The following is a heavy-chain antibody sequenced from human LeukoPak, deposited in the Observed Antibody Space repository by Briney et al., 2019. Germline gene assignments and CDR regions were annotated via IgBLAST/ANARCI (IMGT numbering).Heavy chain of an antibody. CDR2: ISDSGGST. V-gene: IGHV3-23*01. D-gene: IGHD3-22*01. J-gene: IGHJ5*02. Sequence: GGSLRLSCAASGFTFSSYAMSWVRQAPGKGLEWVSAISDSGGSTYYADSVKGRFTISRDNSKNTLYLQMNSLRADDTAVYYCAKGAAYYYDSSGSNNWFDPWGQGTLVTVSS. CDR3: AKGAAYYYDSSGSNNWFDP. CDR1: GFTFSSYA.